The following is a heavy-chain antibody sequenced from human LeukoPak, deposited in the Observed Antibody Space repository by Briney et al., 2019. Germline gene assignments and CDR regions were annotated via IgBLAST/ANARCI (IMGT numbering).Heavy chain of an antibody. CDR1: GFTFSSHW. J-gene: IGHJ6*02. CDR2: ISGSGGST. CDR3: AKDNYPGGYYYGMDV. Sequence: GGSLRLSCAASGFTFSSHWMHWVRQAPGKGLEWVSAISGSGGSTYYADSVKGRFTISRDNSKNTLYLQMNSLRAEDTAVYYCAKDNYPGGYYYGMDVWGQGTTVTVSS. V-gene: IGHV3-23*01. D-gene: IGHD4-11*01.